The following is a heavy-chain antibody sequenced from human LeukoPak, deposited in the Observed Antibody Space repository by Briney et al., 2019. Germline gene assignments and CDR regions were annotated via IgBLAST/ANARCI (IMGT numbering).Heavy chain of an antibody. V-gene: IGHV1-2*02. D-gene: IGHD2-2*01. CDR2: INPNSGGT. CDR3: ARDQEGIVVVPAATHGRNWFDP. Sequence: GASVKVSCKASGYTFTGYYMHWVRRAPGQGLEWMGWINPNSGGTNYAQKFQGRVTMTRDTSISTAYMELSRLRSDDTAVYYCARDQEGIVVVPAATHGRNWFDPWGQGTLVTVSS. CDR1: GYTFTGYY. J-gene: IGHJ5*02.